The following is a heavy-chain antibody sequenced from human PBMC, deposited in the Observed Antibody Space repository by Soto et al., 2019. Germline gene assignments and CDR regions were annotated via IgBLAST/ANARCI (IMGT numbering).Heavy chain of an antibody. D-gene: IGHD3-22*01. J-gene: IGHJ4*02. CDR2: IIPILGIA. CDR3: ARENTYYYDSSGYYDY. Sequence: QVQLVQSGAEVKKPGSSVKVSCKASGGTFSSYTISWGRQAPGQGLEWMGRIIPILGIANYAQKFQGRVTITADKSTSTAYMELSSLRSEDTAVYYCARENTYYYDSSGYYDYWGQGTLVTVSS. V-gene: IGHV1-69*08. CDR1: GGTFSSYT.